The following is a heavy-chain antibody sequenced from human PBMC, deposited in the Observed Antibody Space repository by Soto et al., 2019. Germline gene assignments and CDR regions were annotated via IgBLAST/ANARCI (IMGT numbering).Heavy chain of an antibody. CDR1: GDTPSTYA. CDR3: AILGLDVDS. Sequence: QVQLVQSGAEVQKPGSSVNVSCKASGDTPSTYAISWVRQAPGQGLEWMGGIIPILGTPNYAQRFQGRITISADPSTRTTYMELNSVTSDDTAVFYCAILGLDVDSWGQGTLVLVSS. V-gene: IGHV1-69*12. J-gene: IGHJ4*02. D-gene: IGHD3-16*01. CDR2: IIPILGTP.